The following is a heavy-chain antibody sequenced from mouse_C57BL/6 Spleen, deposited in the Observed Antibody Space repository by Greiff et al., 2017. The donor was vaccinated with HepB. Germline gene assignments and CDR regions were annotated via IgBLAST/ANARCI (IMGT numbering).Heavy chain of an antibody. D-gene: IGHD6-1*01. J-gene: IGHJ4*01. Sequence: QVQLQQPGAELVRPGSSVKLSCKASGYTFTSYWMHWVKQRPIQGLEWIGNIDPSDSETHYNQKFKDKATLTVDKSSSTAYMQLSSLTSEDSAVYYCARWQGNAMDYWGQRTSVTVSS. CDR1: GYTFTSYW. CDR2: IDPSDSET. V-gene: IGHV1-52*01. CDR3: ARWQGNAMDY.